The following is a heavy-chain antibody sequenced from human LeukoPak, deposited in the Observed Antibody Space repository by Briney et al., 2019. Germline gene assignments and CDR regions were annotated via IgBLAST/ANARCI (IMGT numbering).Heavy chain of an antibody. CDR1: GFTFSTYA. CDR3: AEVSCSSSSCPIDY. V-gene: IGHV3-23*01. J-gene: IGHJ4*02. D-gene: IGHD2-2*01. CDR2: ISGSGDIT. Sequence: PGGSLRLSCAASGFTFSTYAMSWVRQAPGKGLEWVSVISGSGDITYYADSVKGRFTISRDNSKNTLYLQMSSLRAEDTAVYYCAEVSCSSSSCPIDYWGQGTLVTVSS.